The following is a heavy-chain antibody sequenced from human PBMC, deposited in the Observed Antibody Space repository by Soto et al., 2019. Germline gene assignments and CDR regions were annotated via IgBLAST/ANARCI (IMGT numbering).Heavy chain of an antibody. D-gene: IGHD2-15*01. CDR2: ISSNGGST. Sequence: GGSLRLSCAASGFTFSSYAMHWVRQAPGKGLEYVSAISSNGGSTYYADSVKGRFTTSRDNSKNTLYLQMNSLRAEDTAVYYCAKDLALAFDYWGQGTLVTVSS. V-gene: IGHV3-64*04. CDR1: GFTFSSYA. CDR3: AKDLALAFDY. J-gene: IGHJ4*02.